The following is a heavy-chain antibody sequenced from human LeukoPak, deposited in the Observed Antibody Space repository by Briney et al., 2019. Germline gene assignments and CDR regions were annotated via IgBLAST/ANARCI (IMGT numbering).Heavy chain of an antibody. D-gene: IGHD5-18*01. CDR1: GFTFSSYW. CDR3: ARTWIQLWLPHFGFDY. Sequence: PGGSLRLSCAASGFTFSSYWMSWVRQAPGKGLEWVANIKQDGSEKYYVDSVKGRFTISRDNAKNSLYLQMNSLRAADTAVYYCARTWIQLWLPHFGFDYWGQGTLVTVSS. V-gene: IGHV3-7*01. J-gene: IGHJ4*02. CDR2: IKQDGSEK.